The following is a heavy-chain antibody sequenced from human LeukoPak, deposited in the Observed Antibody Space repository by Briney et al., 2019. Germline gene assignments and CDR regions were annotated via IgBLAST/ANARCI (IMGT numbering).Heavy chain of an antibody. V-gene: IGHV4-4*07. CDR1: GGSISSYY. Sequence: SETLSLTCTVSGGSISSYYWSWIRQPAGKGLEWIGRIYTSGSTNYNPSLKSRVTMSVDTSKNQFSLKLSSVTAADTAVYYCASSAQLLSSYYYYYMDVWGKGTTVTVSS. J-gene: IGHJ6*03. CDR2: IYTSGST. D-gene: IGHD2-2*01. CDR3: ASSAQLLSSYYYYYMDV.